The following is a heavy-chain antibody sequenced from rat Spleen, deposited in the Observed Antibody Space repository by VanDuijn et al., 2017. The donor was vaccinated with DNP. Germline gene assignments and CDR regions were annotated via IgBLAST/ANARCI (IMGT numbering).Heavy chain of an antibody. J-gene: IGHJ2*01. CDR1: GFTFSDHY. Sequence: EVQLVESGGGLVQPGRSLKLSCAASGFTFSDHYMAWVRQAPTKGLDWVATISTSTGNTYYRDSVKGRFTVSRDIAKSTLYLQMNSLTSEDTATYYCARWGDYFDYWGQGVMVTVSS. V-gene: IGHV5-25*01. CDR2: ISTSTGNT. CDR3: ARWGDYFDY.